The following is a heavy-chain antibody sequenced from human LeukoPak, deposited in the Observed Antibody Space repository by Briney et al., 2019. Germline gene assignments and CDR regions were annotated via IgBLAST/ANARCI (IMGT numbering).Heavy chain of an antibody. J-gene: IGHJ6*04. D-gene: IGHD3-9*01. CDR2: IWYDGSNK. V-gene: IGHV3-33*01. CDR1: GFTFSSYG. CDR3: ARAPASYYDSLTGGYYYGMDV. Sequence: GGSLRLSCAASGFTFSSYGTHWVRQAPGKGLEWVAVIWYDGSNKYYADSVKGRFTISRDNSKNTLYLQMSSLRAEDTAVYYCARAPASYYDSLTGGYYYGMDVWGKGTTVTVSS.